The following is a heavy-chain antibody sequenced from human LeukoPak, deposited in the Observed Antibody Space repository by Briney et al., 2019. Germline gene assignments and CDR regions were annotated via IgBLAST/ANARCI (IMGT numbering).Heavy chain of an antibody. J-gene: IGHJ6*02. CDR1: GFTFSDYY. Sequence: GGSLRLSCAASGFTFSDYYMSWIRQAPGKGLEWVSYISSSGSTIYYADSVKGRFTISRDNAKNSLYLQVNSLRAEDTAVYYCARSQRDYGSGSYNYYGMDVWGQGTTVTVSS. CDR3: ARSQRDYGSGSYNYYGMDV. D-gene: IGHD3-10*01. V-gene: IGHV3-11*01. CDR2: ISSSGSTI.